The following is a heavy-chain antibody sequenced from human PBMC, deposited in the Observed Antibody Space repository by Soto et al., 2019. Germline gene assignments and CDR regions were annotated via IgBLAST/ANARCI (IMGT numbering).Heavy chain of an antibody. D-gene: IGHD5-12*01. J-gene: IGHJ6*02. CDR2: MYPCDSDT. CDR1: RYSFSNYW. CDR3: ARLSGYASDYSYGIDV. Sequence: GECLKIAFKGSRYSFSNYWIGWVRHRPWKVLEWRGMMYPCDSDTRYTPSFQGQVTFSADRSISTAYLQWTSLKDSETAIYYCARLSGYASDYSYGIDVWGQGTTVPVSS. V-gene: IGHV5-51*01.